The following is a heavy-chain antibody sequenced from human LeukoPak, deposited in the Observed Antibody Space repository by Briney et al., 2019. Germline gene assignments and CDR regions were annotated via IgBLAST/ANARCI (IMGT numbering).Heavy chain of an antibody. CDR1: GGSLSGHS. J-gene: IGHJ5*02. Sequence: SETLSLTCGVYGGSLSGHSWAWIRQPPGKGLEWMGEINHSGITTYNPSLKGRLTISLDTSSNQISLRLNSLTAADTAIYYCARRGFSARAWGSATYFNPPTGWFDPWGRGTLVTVSS. CDR2: INHSGIT. CDR3: ARRGFSARAWGSATYFNPPTGWFDP. V-gene: IGHV4-34*01. D-gene: IGHD3-10*01.